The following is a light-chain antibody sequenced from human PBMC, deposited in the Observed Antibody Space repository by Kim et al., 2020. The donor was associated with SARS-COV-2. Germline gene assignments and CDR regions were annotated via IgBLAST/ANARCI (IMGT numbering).Light chain of an antibody. J-gene: IGKJ3*01. Sequence: DIQMTQSPSSLSASVGDRVTITCRASQSISSYLNWYQQKPGKAPKLLIYAASSLQRGVPSRFSGSGSGTDFTLTISSLQPEDFATYYCQQSYSTTHTFGQGAQGD. CDR1: QSISSY. V-gene: IGKV1-39*01. CDR3: QQSYSTTHT. CDR2: AAS.